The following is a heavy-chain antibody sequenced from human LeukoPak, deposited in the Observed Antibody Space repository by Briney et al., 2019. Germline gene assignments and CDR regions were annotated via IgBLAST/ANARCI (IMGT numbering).Heavy chain of an antibody. D-gene: IGHD2-2*01. CDR2: ISYTGST. CDR3: AKDLMAFSSTSCPFDY. V-gene: IGHV4-59*01. J-gene: IGHJ4*02. Sequence: SETLSLTCTVSGGSISSYYWSWVRQSPGKGLEWVGFISYTGSTEYYPSLKSRVTISADTSKNQFSLNLSSVTAADTAVYYCAKDLMAFSSTSCPFDYGGQGTLVTVSS. CDR1: GGSISSYY.